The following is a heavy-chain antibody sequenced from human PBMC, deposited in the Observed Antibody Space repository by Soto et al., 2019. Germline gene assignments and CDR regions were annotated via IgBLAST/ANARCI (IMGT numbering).Heavy chain of an antibody. CDR2: TYYRSKWYN. D-gene: IGHD3-22*01. Sequence: SHTLSLTCAISGYSVSSNSAALNWIRQSPSRGLEWLGRTYYRSKWYNHYAVSVKSRITVNPDTSKNQFSLQLNSVTPEDMAVYYCARSGPGGYIDYWGQGTLVTVSS. CDR1: GYSVSSNSAA. J-gene: IGHJ4*02. V-gene: IGHV6-1*01. CDR3: ARSGPGGYIDY.